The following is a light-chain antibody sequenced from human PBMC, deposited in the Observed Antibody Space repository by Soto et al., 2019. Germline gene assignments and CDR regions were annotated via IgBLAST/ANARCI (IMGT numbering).Light chain of an antibody. Sequence: IQIYKSPSTLSGSVGDRVTITCRASQTISSWLAWYQQKPGKAPKLLIYKASTLKSGVPSRFSGSGSGTEFTLTISSLQPDDFATYYCQHDNSYSEAFGQGTKVDIK. V-gene: IGKV1-5*03. J-gene: IGKJ1*01. CDR1: QTISSW. CDR3: QHDNSYSEA. CDR2: KAS.